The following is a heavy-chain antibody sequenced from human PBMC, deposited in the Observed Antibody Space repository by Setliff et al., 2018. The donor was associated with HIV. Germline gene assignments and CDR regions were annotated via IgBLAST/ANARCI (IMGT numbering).Heavy chain of an antibody. CDR3: ARGGRGYKYDGSGFDN. V-gene: IGHV3-7*01. CDR2: INQGGSEK. Sequence: PGGSLRLSCAASRFMFTSYWMNWVRQAPGKGLEWVANINQGGSEKYYVDSVKDRFTISRDNAKNSLYLQMNSLRAEDTAVYYCARGGRGYKYDGSGFDNWGQGILVTVSS. CDR1: RFMFTSYW. D-gene: IGHD3-22*01. J-gene: IGHJ4*02.